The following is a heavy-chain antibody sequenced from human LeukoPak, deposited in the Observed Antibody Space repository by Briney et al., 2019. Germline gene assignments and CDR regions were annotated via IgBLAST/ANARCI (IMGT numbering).Heavy chain of an antibody. Sequence: SETLSLTCTVSGHSISSGYYWGWIRQPPGKGLEWIRSFYLGGSTYYNPSLKSRVTISVDTSKNQFSLKLTSVTAADTAVYYCARTGSPTGNWFDPWGQGTLVTVSS. CDR3: ARTGSPTGNWFDP. CDR1: GHSISSGYY. J-gene: IGHJ5*02. CDR2: FYLGGST. D-gene: IGHD2-15*01. V-gene: IGHV4-38-2*02.